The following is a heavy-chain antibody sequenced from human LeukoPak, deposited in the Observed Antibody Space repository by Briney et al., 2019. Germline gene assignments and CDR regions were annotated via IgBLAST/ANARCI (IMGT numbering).Heavy chain of an antibody. V-gene: IGHV3-21*01. D-gene: IGHD3-10*01. Sequence: GGSLRLSCAASGFTFSSYSMNWVRQAPVKGLEWVSSISSSSSYIYYADSVKGRFTISRDNAKNSLYLQMNSLRAEDTAVYYCARRYYYGSGSWNWFDPWGQGTLVTVSS. CDR2: ISSSSSYI. J-gene: IGHJ5*02. CDR1: GFTFSSYS. CDR3: ARRYYYGSGSWNWFDP.